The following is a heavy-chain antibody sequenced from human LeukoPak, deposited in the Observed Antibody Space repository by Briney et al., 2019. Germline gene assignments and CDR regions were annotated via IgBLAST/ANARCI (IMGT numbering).Heavy chain of an antibody. CDR1: GYTFTSYA. D-gene: IGHD3-10*01. Sequence: GASVTVSCKASGYTFTSYAMHWVRQAPGQRLEWMGWINAGNGNTKYSQKFQGRVTITRDTSASTAYMELSSLRYEDTAVYYCARLGDTGSYNWFDPWGQGTLLTVSS. CDR2: INAGNGNT. V-gene: IGHV1-3*01. J-gene: IGHJ5*02. CDR3: ARLGDTGSYNWFDP.